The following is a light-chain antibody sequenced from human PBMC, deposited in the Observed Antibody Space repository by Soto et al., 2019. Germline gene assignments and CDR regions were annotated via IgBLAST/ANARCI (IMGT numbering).Light chain of an antibody. J-gene: IGKJ1*01. Sequence: DIQMTQSPSTLSASVGDRVTITCRASQSISSWLAWYQQKPGRAPKLLIYKASTLESGVPSRFSGSGSGTEFTLTNSSLQPDDFATYYCQQYNSYSETFGQGTKVEIK. CDR3: QQYNSYSET. V-gene: IGKV1-5*03. CDR2: KAS. CDR1: QSISSW.